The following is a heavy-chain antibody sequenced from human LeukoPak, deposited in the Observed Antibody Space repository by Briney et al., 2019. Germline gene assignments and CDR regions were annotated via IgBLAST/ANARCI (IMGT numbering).Heavy chain of an antibody. V-gene: IGHV3-30-3*01. CDR2: ISYDGSNK. CDR1: GFTFSNYA. CDR3: ARARGDIAMFTWLNWYFDL. Sequence: GGSLRLSCAASGFTFSNYAIHWVRQAPGKGLEWAAVISYDGSNKYYADSVKGRFTISRDNSKNALYLQMNSLRAEDTAVYYCARARGDIAMFTWLNWYFDLWGRGTLVTVSS. J-gene: IGHJ2*01. D-gene: IGHD5-18*01.